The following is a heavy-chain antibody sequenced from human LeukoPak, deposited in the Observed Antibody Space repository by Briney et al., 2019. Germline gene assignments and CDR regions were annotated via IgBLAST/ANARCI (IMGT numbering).Heavy chain of an antibody. J-gene: IGHJ6*03. V-gene: IGHV4-39*01. CDR3: ARHEYYYYYLDV. CDR2: ISSSGTT. Sequence: SETLSLTCTDSGGSINSGTYYWGWLRRPPGRGLEWIGTISSSGTTYYNPSLKSRVTISAATSKFSLKVTTVTAADTAVYYCARHEYYYYYLDVWGKGTTVTVSS. CDR1: GGSINSGTYY.